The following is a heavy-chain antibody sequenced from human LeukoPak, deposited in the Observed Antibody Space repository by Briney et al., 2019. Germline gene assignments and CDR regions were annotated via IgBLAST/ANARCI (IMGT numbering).Heavy chain of an antibody. Sequence: ASVKVSCKASGYTFTSYGISWVRQAPGQGLEWMGWISAYSGGTNYAQKFQGRVTMTRDTSISTAYMGLSRPRSDDTAVYYCASRGTTYYYAPLDAFDIWGQGTMVTVSS. CDR2: ISAYSGGT. D-gene: IGHD3-10*01. CDR3: ASRGTTYYYAPLDAFDI. J-gene: IGHJ3*02. V-gene: IGHV1-2*02. CDR1: GYTFTSYG.